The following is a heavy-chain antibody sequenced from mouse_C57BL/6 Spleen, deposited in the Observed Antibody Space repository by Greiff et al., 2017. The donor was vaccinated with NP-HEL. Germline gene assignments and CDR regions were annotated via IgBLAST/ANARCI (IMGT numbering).Heavy chain of an antibody. J-gene: IGHJ4*01. CDR2: ISSGSSTI. D-gene: IGHD3-1*01. CDR3: ASNGLTGAMDY. CDR1: GFTFSDYG. Sequence: EVQLVESGGGLVKPGGSLKLSCAASGFTFSDYGMHWVRQAPEKGLEWVAYISSGSSTIYYADTVKGRFTISRDNAKNTLFLQMTSLRSEDTAMYCGASNGLTGAMDYWGQGTSGTVSS. V-gene: IGHV5-17*01.